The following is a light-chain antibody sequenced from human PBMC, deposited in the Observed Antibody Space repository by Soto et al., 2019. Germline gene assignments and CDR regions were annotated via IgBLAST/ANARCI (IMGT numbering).Light chain of an antibody. CDR3: QQYDHLPT. CDR2: DAS. J-gene: IGKJ4*01. Sequence: DIPMTQSPSSLSASVGDRVTITCQASQDISNYLNWYQQKPGKAPKLLIYDASNLETGVPSRFSGSGSGTDFTFTISSLQPEDIATYYCQQYDHLPTFGGGTKVEIK. V-gene: IGKV1-33*01. CDR1: QDISNY.